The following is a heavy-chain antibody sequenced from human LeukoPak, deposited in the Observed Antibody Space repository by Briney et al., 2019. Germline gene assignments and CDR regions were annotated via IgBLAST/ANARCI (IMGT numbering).Heavy chain of an antibody. CDR3: ANPDIVVVPAAS. V-gene: IGHV3-23*01. CDR1: GFTFSSYA. CDR2: ISGSGGST. D-gene: IGHD2-2*01. J-gene: IGHJ4*02. Sequence: GGSLRLSCAASGFTFSSYATSWVRQAPGKGLEWVSAISGSGGSTYYADSVKGRFTISRDNSKNTLYLQMNSLRAEDTAVYYCANPDIVVVPAASWGQGTLVTVSS.